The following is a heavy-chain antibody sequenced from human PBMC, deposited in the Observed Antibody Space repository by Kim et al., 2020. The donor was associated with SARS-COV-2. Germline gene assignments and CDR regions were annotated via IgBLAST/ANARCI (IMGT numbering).Heavy chain of an antibody. D-gene: IGHD3-10*01. CDR1: GGSISSSSYY. Sequence: SETLSLTCTVSGGSISSSSYYWGWIRQPPGKGLEWIGSIYYSGSTYYNPSLKSRVTISVDTSKNQFSLKLSSVTAADTAVYYCASGGLYYYGSGGYYTAVPPGGFDPWGQGTLVTVSS. CDR2: IYYSGST. V-gene: IGHV4-39*07. J-gene: IGHJ5*02. CDR3: ASGGLYYYGSGGYYTAVPPGGFDP.